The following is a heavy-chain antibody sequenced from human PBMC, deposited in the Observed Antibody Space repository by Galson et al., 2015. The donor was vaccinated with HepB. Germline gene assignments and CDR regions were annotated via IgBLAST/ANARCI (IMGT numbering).Heavy chain of an antibody. V-gene: IGHV3-74*01. CDR3: ARGESVEMPTIGNY. D-gene: IGHD5-24*01. CDR2: INSDGSST. J-gene: IGHJ4*02. Sequence: SLRLSCAPSGFTFSSYWMHWVRQAPGRGLVWVSRINSDGSSTSYADSVKGRFTISRDNAKNTLYLQMNSLRVEDTAVYYCARGESVEMPTIGNYWGQGTLVTVSS. CDR1: GFTFSSYW.